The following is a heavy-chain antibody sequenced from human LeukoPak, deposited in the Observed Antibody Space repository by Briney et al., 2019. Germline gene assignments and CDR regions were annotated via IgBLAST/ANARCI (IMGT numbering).Heavy chain of an antibody. Sequence: GGSLRLSCSASGFTFSSYAMHWVRQAPGKGLEYVPAISSNGGSTYYADSVKGRFTISRDNSKNTLYLQMSSLRAEDTAVYYCVKAPTPSFDYWGQGTLVTVSS. V-gene: IGHV3-64D*06. CDR1: GFTFSSYA. CDR2: ISSNGGST. CDR3: VKAPTPSFDY. J-gene: IGHJ4*02.